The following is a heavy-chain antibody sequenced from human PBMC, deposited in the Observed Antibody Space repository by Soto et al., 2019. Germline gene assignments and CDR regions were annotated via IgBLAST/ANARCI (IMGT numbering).Heavy chain of an antibody. J-gene: IGHJ6*02. CDR2: IIPIFGTA. CDR3: ARARRKSIAARYSGMDV. Sequence: SVKVSCKASGGTFSSYAISWVRQAPGQGLEWMGGIIPIFGTANYAQKFQGRVTITADESTSTAYMELSSLRSEDTAVYYCARARRKSIAARYSGMDVWGQGTTVTVSS. CDR1: GGTFSSYA. V-gene: IGHV1-69*13. D-gene: IGHD6-6*01.